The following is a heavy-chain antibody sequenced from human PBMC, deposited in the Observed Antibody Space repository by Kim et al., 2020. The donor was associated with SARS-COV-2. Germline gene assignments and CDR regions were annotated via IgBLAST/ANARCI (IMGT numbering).Heavy chain of an antibody. CDR2: ISSSSSYI. V-gene: IGHV3-21*01. CDR3: ARDPLPIDVDTATANDY. Sequence: GGSLRLSCAASGFTFSSYSMNWVRQAPGKGLEWVSSISSSSSYIYYADSVKGRFTIPRDNAKNSLYLQMNSLRAEDTAVYYCARDPLPIDVDTATANDYWGQGTLVTVSS. CDR1: GFTFSSYS. D-gene: IGHD5-18*01. J-gene: IGHJ4*02.